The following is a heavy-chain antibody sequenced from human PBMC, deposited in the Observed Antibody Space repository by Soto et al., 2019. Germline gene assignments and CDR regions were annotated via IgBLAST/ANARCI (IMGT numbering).Heavy chain of an antibody. D-gene: IGHD6-13*01. V-gene: IGHV4-34*01. CDR1: GGSFSGYY. CDR2: IDHSGST. Sequence: SETLSLTCAVYGGSFSGYYWSWIRQPPGKGLEWIGEIDHSGSTNYNPSLKSRVTISVDTSKNQFSLKLSSVTAADTAVYYCARGSSSWYYFDYWGQGTLVTVSS. J-gene: IGHJ4*02. CDR3: ARGSSSWYYFDY.